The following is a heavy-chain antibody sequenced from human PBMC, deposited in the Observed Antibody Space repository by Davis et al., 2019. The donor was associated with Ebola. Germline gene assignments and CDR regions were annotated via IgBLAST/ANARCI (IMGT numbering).Heavy chain of an antibody. D-gene: IGHD4-17*01. CDR1: GFKFDNYA. Sequence: PGGSLRLSCAASGFKFDNYAIHWVRQAPGKGLEWVSSISWNSKSIGYADSVKGRFTISRDNAKNSLYLQMNSLKTGDTAFYYCARDLGRVTVGNWGQGTLVTVSS. CDR2: ISWNSKSI. V-gene: IGHV3-9*01. J-gene: IGHJ4*02. CDR3: ARDLGRVTVGN.